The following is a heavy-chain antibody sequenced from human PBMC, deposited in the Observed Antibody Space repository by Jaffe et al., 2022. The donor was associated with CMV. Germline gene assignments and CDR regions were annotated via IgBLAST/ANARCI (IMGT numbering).Heavy chain of an antibody. V-gene: IGHV3-15*01. D-gene: IGHD2-15*01. Sequence: EVQLVESGGGLVKPGGSLRLSCAASGFTFSNAWMSWVRQAPGKGLEWVGRIKSKTDGGTTDYAAPVKGRFTISRDDSKNTLYLQMNSLKTEDTAVYYCTTDLRLLLATYYFDYWGQGTLVTVSS. CDR1: GFTFSNAW. CDR2: IKSKTDGGTT. CDR3: TTDLRLLLATYYFDY. J-gene: IGHJ4*02.